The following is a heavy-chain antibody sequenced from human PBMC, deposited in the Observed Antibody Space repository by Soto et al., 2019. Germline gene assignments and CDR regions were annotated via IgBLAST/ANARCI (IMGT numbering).Heavy chain of an antibody. D-gene: IGHD4-17*01. V-gene: IGHV4-30-4*01. Sequence: SETLSLTCIVSGASVRSGDYYWSCIRQAPGKGLEWIGYIYNSGGSYYNPSLKGRLTISIDTSKNQFSLKLNSVTAADTAIYYCVGTGTTDDYWGRGTLVTVSS. J-gene: IGHJ4*02. CDR3: VGTGTTDDY. CDR2: IYNSGGS. CDR1: GASVRSGDYY.